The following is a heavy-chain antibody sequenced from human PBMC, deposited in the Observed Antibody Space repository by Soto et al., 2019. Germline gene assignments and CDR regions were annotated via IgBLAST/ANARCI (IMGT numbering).Heavy chain of an antibody. CDR2: IIPIFGTT. V-gene: IGHV1-69*14. J-gene: IGHJ4*02. Sequence: QVQLVQSGAAVKKPGSSVKVSCKTSGDIFSGYSISWVRQAPGQGLEWMGGIIPIFGTTNYAQRFHGRVTITAANSTGTVYMELYSLKSEDTAVYYCARDLGSGYDPGDYWGQGTLVTVSS. CDR3: ARDLGSGYDPGDY. D-gene: IGHD5-12*01. CDR1: GDIFSGYS.